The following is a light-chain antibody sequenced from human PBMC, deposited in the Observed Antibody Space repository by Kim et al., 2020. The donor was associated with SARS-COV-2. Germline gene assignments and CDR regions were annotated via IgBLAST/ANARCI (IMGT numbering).Light chain of an antibody. CDR2: MAS. Sequence: ESVRTRVTITCRASENINKGLVWYQQKPGKAPKVLIYMASSLESGVPSRFSGSGSGTEFSLTISSLQPDDFATYYCQQDNAFPLTFGGGTKVDIK. CDR3: QQDNAFPLT. V-gene: IGKV1-5*03. J-gene: IGKJ4*01. CDR1: ENINKG.